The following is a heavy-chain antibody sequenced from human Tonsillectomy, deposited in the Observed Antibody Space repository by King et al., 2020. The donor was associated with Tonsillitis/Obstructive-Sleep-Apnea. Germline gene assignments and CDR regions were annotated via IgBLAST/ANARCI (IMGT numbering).Heavy chain of an antibody. CDR1: GFTFDEYG. V-gene: IGHV3-20*04. J-gene: IGHJ3*02. D-gene: IGHD1-7*01. Sequence: VQLVESGGGVIRPGGSLRLSCAASGFTFDEYGMTWVRQAPGKGLEWVSGINWNGGSTGYADSVKGRFTISRDNAKNSLYLQMNSLRAEDTALYYGARKGDNWNYPDAFDIWGQGTMVTVSS. CDR2: INWNGGST. CDR3: ARKGDNWNYPDAFDI.